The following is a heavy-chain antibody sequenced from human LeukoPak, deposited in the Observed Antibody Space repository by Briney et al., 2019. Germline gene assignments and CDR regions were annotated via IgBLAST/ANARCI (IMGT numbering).Heavy chain of an antibody. CDR3: ASSRYCSGGSCTDI. D-gene: IGHD2-15*01. CDR1: GFTFSSYA. V-gene: IGHV3-30-3*01. Sequence: GGSLRLSCAASGFTFSSYAMHWARQAPGKGLEWVAVISYDGSNKYYADSVKGRFTISRDNSKNTLYLQMNSLRAEDTAVYYCASSRYCSGGSCTDIWGQGTMVTVSS. J-gene: IGHJ3*02. CDR2: ISYDGSNK.